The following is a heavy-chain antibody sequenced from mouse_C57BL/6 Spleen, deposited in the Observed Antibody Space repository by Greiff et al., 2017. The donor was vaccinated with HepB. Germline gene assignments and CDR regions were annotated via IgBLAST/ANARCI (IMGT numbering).Heavy chain of an antibody. CDR1: GYTFTSYW. V-gene: IGHV1-50*01. CDR2: IDPSDSYT. D-gene: IGHD3-2*02. J-gene: IGHJ2*01. Sequence: QVQLQQSGAELVKPGASVKLSCKASGYTFTSYWMQWVKQRPGQGLEWIGEIDPSDSYTNYNQKFKGKATLTVDTSSSTAYMQLSSLTSEDSAVYYCARKGQLRLPVYWGQGTTLTVSS. CDR3: ARKGQLRLPVY.